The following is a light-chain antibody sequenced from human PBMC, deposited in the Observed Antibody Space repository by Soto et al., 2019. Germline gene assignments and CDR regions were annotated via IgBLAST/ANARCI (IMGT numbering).Light chain of an antibody. CDR3: LQYRSYWT. Sequence: DIQMTQSPSTLSASVGDRVSITCRASQSISRQLAWYQQKPGKAPNLLIYQASNLETGAPSRFTGSGSGTEFTLTISSLQPDDLATYYCLQYRSYWTFGQGTKVEVK. V-gene: IGKV1-5*03. CDR1: QSISRQ. CDR2: QAS. J-gene: IGKJ1*01.